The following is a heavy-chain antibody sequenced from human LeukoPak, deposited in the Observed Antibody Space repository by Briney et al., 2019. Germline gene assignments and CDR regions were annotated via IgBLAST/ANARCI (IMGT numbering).Heavy chain of an antibody. D-gene: IGHD6-19*01. CDR2: ISGSGDKT. V-gene: IGHV3-23*01. Sequence: GGSLRLSCAASGFTFSRNGMSWVRQAPGKGLEWVSSISGSGDKTFYADSVKGRFTISRDNSKNTVYLQMTSLRTEDTAVYYCAKDQIGWAPGYVSGPLDQWGQGTLVTVSS. J-gene: IGHJ4*02. CDR1: GFTFSRNG. CDR3: AKDQIGWAPGYVSGPLDQ.